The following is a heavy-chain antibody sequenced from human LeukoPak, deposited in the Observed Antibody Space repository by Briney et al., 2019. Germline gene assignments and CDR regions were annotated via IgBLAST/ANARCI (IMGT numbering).Heavy chain of an antibody. J-gene: IGHJ3*02. Sequence: NPSGTLSLTCAVSGGSISSSNWWSWVRQPPGKGLEWIGEIYHSGSTNYNPSLKSRVTISVDKSKNQFSLKLSSVTAADTAVYYCAREVEYYDSSGYRPHAFDIWGQGTLVTVSS. CDR1: GGSISSSNW. CDR3: AREVEYYDSSGYRPHAFDI. V-gene: IGHV4-4*02. D-gene: IGHD3-22*01. CDR2: IYHSGST.